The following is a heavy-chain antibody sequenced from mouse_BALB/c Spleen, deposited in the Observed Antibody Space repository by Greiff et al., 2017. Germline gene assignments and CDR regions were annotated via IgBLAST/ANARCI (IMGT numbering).Heavy chain of an antibody. CDR2: IDTSDSYT. V-gene: IGHV1-69*01. CDR1: GYTFTDYW. J-gene: IGHJ2*01. D-gene: IGHD2-4*01. Sequence: VQLQQSGAELVMPGASVKMSCKASGYTFTDYWMHWVKQRPGQGLEWIGAIDTSDSYTSYNQKFKGKATLTVDESSSTAYMQLSSLTSEDSAVYYCARCDYDRGDYFDYWGQGTTLTVSS. CDR3: ARCDYDRGDYFDY.